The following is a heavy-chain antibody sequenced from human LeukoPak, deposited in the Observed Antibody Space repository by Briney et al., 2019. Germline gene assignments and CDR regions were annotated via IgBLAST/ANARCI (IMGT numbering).Heavy chain of an antibody. D-gene: IGHD6-19*01. CDR3: ARSGYSSGWLYYYYGMDV. CDR1: GYTFTSYG. J-gene: IGHJ6*02. Sequence: ASVKVSCKASGYTFTSYGISWVRQAPGQGLEWMGWMNPNSGNTGYAQKFQGRVTMTRNTSISTAYMELSSLRSEDTAVYYCARSGYSSGWLYYYYGMDVWGQGTTVTVSS. CDR2: MNPNSGNT. V-gene: IGHV1-8*02.